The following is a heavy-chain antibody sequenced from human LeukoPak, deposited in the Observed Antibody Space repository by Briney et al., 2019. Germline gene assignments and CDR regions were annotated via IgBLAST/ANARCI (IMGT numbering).Heavy chain of an antibody. CDR3: ARIRRRISGSYPRWFDP. CDR1: GYTFTGYY. D-gene: IGHD1-26*01. J-gene: IGHJ5*02. CDR2: INPNSGGT. Sequence: GASVKVSCKASGYTFTGYYMHWVRQAPGQGLEWMGWINPNSGGTNYAQKFQGRVTMTRDTSIGTAYMELSRLRSDDTAVYYCARIRRRISGSYPRWFDPWGQGTLVTVSS. V-gene: IGHV1-2*02.